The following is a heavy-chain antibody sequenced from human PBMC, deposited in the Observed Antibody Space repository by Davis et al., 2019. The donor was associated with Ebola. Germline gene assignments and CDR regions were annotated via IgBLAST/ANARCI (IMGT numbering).Heavy chain of an antibody. D-gene: IGHD5-18*01. CDR1: GYSFSSHT. Sequence: ESLKISCAASGYSFSSHTMNWIRQAPGKGLEWIGDIYYSGSTNYNPSLKSRVTISVDTSKNQFSLNLSSVTAADTAIYYCARANTGMVPPEIDYWGRGTLVTVSS. V-gene: IGHV4-59*11. J-gene: IGHJ4*02. CDR3: ARANTGMVPPEIDY. CDR2: IYYSGST.